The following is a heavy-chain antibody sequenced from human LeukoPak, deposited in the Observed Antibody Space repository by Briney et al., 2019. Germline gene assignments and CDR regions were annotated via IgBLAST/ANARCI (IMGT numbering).Heavy chain of an antibody. Sequence: SVKVSCKASGGTFSSYAISWVRQAPGQGLEWMGGIIPIFGTANYAQKFQGRVTITADESTSTAYMELSGLRSEDTAVYYCATAGARDYYYMDVWGKGTTVTVSS. D-gene: IGHD7-27*01. V-gene: IGHV1-69*13. CDR1: GGTFSSYA. CDR2: IIPIFGTA. J-gene: IGHJ6*03. CDR3: ATAGARDYYYMDV.